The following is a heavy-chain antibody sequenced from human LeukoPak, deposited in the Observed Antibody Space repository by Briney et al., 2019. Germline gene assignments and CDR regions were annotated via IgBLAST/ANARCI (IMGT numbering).Heavy chain of an antibody. CDR1: GGSFSGYY. V-gene: IGHV4-34*01. CDR2: INHSGST. Sequence: SETLSLTCAVYGGSFSGYYWSWFRQPPGKGREWIGEINHSGSTNYNPSLKSRVTISVDTSKNQFSLKLSSVTAADTAVYYCASFVVVAAHFDYWGQGTLVTVSS. J-gene: IGHJ4*02. D-gene: IGHD2-15*01. CDR3: ASFVVVAAHFDY.